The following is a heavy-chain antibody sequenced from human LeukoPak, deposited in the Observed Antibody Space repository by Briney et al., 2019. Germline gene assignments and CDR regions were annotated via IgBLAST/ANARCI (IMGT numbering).Heavy chain of an antibody. Sequence: ASVKVSCKAPGYTFTSYGISWVRHAPGQGLEWMGWISAYNGNTNYAQKLQGRVTMTTDTSTSTAYMELRSLRSDDTAVYYCARYYYDFWSATEERNWFDPWGQGTLVTVSS. J-gene: IGHJ5*02. CDR2: ISAYNGNT. D-gene: IGHD3-3*01. CDR1: GYTFTSYG. CDR3: ARYYYDFWSATEERNWFDP. V-gene: IGHV1-18*01.